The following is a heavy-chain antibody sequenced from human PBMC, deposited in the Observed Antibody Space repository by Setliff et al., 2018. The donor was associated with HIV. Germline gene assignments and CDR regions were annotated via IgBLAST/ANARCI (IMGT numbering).Heavy chain of an antibody. CDR3: ARVPRITTLRNAFDI. CDR2: IYYSGST. Sequence: SETLSLTCTISGGSISSDSYYWGWIRQPPGKGLEWIGSIYYSGSTYYNPSLKSRVSISVDTSKNHFSLKLSSVTAADTAIYYCARVPRITTLRNAFDIWGQGTMVTVSS. J-gene: IGHJ3*02. CDR1: GGSISSDSYY. V-gene: IGHV4-39*02. D-gene: IGHD3-3*01.